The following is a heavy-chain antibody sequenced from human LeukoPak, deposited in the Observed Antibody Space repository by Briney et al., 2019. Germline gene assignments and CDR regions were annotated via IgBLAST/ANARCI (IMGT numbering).Heavy chain of an antibody. CDR3: ARSGQYSSGWSDY. V-gene: IGHV3-30*04. J-gene: IGHJ4*02. CDR1: GFTFSSYA. CDR2: ISYDGSNK. Sequence: GGSLRLSCAASGFTFSSYAMHWVRQAPGKGLEWVAVISYDGSNKYYADSVKGRFTISRDNSKNTLYLQMNSLRAEETAVYYCARSGQYSSGWSDYWGQGTLVTVSS. D-gene: IGHD6-19*01.